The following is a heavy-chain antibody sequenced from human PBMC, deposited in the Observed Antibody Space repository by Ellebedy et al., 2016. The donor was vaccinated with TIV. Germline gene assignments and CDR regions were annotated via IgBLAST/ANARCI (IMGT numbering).Heavy chain of an antibody. CDR3: ARLVLRTTSTRGDVFDI. CDR2: IDPGDSYI. V-gene: IGHV5-10-1*01. CDR1: GYSFASQW. J-gene: IGHJ3*02. Sequence: GESLKISCQGSGYSFASQWISWVRQVPGKGLEWMGRIDPGDSYINYSPPFQGHVTFSTDKSISTAYLQWGSLKASDTAMYYCARLVLRTTSTRGDVFDIWGQGTKVTVSS. D-gene: IGHD2/OR15-2a*01.